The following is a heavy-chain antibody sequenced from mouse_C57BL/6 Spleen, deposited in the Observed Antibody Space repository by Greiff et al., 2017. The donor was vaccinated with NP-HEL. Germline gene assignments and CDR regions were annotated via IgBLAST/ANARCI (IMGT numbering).Heavy chain of an antibody. D-gene: IGHD2-2*01. Sequence: EVHLVESGGGLVKPGGSLKLSCAASGFTFSDYGMHWVRQAPEKGLEWVAYISSGSSTIYYADTVKGRFTISRDNAKNTLFLQMTSLRSEDTAMYYCARPVMVTRAMDYWGQGTSVTVSS. CDR1: GFTFSDYG. J-gene: IGHJ4*01. CDR2: ISSGSSTI. CDR3: ARPVMVTRAMDY. V-gene: IGHV5-17*01.